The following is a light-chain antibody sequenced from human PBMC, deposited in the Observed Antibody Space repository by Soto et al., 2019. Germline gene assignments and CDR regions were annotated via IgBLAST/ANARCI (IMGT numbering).Light chain of an antibody. J-gene: IGKJ1*01. V-gene: IGKV1-5*01. CDR1: QSISSW. CDR3: QQYNSYSVT. Sequence: IQSTQCAFTLTASVGVRFTITCRASQSISSWLAWYQQKPGKAPKLLIYDASALKRGVPPRFSGSGSGTEFTLTISSLQPEDFATYYCQQYNSYSVTFGQGTKVDIK. CDR2: DAS.